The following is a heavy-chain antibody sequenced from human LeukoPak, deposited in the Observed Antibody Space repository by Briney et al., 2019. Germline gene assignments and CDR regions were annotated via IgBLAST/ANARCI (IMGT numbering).Heavy chain of an antibody. V-gene: IGHV4-59*11. J-gene: IGHJ4*02. CDR2: IYYSGST. D-gene: IGHD6-19*01. CDR3: ARDGSSGWLL. Sequence: PSETLSLTCTVSGGSISSHYWSWIRQLPGKGLEWIGYIYYSGSTNYNPSLKSRVTISVDTSKNQFSLKLSSVTAADTAVYYCARDGSSGWLLWGQGTLVTVSS. CDR1: GGSISSHY.